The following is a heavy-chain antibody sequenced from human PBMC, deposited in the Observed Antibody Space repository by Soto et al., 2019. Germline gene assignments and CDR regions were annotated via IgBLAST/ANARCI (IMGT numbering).Heavy chain of an antibody. CDR2: MNPNSGNT. Sequence: QVQLVQSGAEVKKPGASVKVSCKDSGYTFTSDDIKWVRQATGQGLEWLGWMNPNSGNTGYAQKLQGRVTVTRNTSISTAYMDLSSLRSEDTAVYYSAREAAALGNDYWGQGTLVTASS. J-gene: IGHJ4*02. CDR3: AREAAALGNDY. CDR1: GYTFTSDD. V-gene: IGHV1-8*01. D-gene: IGHD2-2*01.